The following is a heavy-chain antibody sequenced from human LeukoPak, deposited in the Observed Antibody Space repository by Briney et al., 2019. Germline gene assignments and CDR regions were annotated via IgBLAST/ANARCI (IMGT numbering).Heavy chain of an antibody. J-gene: IGHJ4*02. V-gene: IGHV3-30-3*02. CDR1: EFTFSIYA. CDR3: AKKGATTGDFDY. CDR2: ISYDGSKI. Sequence: GGSLRLSCAASEFTFSIYAMNWVRQAPGKGLEWVTFISYDGSKIFYAGSVQGRFTVSRDNSKNTLYLQMNSLRAEDTAVYYCAKKGATTGDFDYWGQGTLVTVSS. D-gene: IGHD1-26*01.